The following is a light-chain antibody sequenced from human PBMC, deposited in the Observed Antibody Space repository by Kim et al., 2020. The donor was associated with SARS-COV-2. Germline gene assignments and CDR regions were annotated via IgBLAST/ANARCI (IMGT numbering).Light chain of an antibody. Sequence: PGESATLPCRARHNIYIHLAWYQQTPGQPPRLLIYDAAIRAAGIPDRFSGSGSGTDFTLTIGSLAPEDFAVYYCQQRGNWPPALTFGGGTKVDIK. J-gene: IGKJ4*01. CDR1: HNIYIH. V-gene: IGKV3-11*01. CDR2: DAA. CDR3: QQRGNWPPALT.